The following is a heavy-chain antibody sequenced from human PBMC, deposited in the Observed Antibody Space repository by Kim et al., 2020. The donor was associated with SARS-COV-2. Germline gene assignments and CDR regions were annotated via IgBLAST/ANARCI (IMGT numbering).Heavy chain of an antibody. J-gene: IGHJ5*02. Sequence: DTVKGRCTSSRDNSKNPLYLKMNSLRAEDTAVYYCARGVGYYGSSNWFDPWGQGTLVTVSS. D-gene: IGHD3-10*01. CDR3: ARGVGYYGSSNWFDP. V-gene: IGHV3-30*01.